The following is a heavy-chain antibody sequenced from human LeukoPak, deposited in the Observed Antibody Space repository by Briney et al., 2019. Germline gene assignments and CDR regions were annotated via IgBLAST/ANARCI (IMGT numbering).Heavy chain of an antibody. J-gene: IGHJ4*02. CDR3: AREKGYMVRGKLGY. V-gene: IGHV4-34*01. Sequence: SETLSLTCAVYGGSFSGYYWSWIRQPPGKGLEWIGEINHSGSTNYNPSLKSRDTISVDTSKNQFSLKLSSVTAADTAVYYCAREKGYMVRGKLGYWGQGTLVTVSS. CDR1: GGSFSGYY. D-gene: IGHD3-10*01. CDR2: INHSGST.